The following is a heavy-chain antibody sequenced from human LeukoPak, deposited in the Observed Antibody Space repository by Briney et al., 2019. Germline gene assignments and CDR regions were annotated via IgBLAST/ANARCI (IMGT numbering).Heavy chain of an antibody. CDR1: GFTFSSYA. Sequence: GSLRLSCAASGFTFSSYAMHWVRQAPGKGLEWVAVISYDGSNKYYADSVKGRFTISRDNSKNTLYLQMNSLRAEDTAVHYCAREEEGDYVSHFDYWGQGTLVTVSS. CDR2: ISYDGSNK. J-gene: IGHJ4*02. D-gene: IGHD4-17*01. V-gene: IGHV3-30-3*01. CDR3: AREEEGDYVSHFDY.